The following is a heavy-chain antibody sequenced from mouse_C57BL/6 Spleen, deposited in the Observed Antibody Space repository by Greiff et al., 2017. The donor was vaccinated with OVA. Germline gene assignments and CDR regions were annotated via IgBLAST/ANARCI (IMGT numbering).Heavy chain of an antibody. CDR3: ARRGYGNYGAY. V-gene: IGHV1-52*01. CDR1: GYTFPSYW. Sequence: QVQLQQPGAELVRPGSSVKLSCKASGYTFPSYWMHWVKQRPIQGLEWIGNIDPSDSETHYNQQFKDKATLTVDKSSSTAYMQLSSLTSEDSAVYYFARRGYGNYGAYWGQGTLVTVSA. CDR2: IDPSDSET. J-gene: IGHJ3*01. D-gene: IGHD2-1*01.